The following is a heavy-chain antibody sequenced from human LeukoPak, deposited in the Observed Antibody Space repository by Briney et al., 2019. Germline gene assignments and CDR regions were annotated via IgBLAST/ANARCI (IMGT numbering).Heavy chain of an antibody. Sequence: SETLSLTCTVSGGSVSSGSYYWSWIRQHPGKGLERIGYIYYSGSTYYNPSLKSRVTISVDTSKNQFSLKLSSVTAADTAVYYCARGSGVWDFDYWGQGTLVTVSS. CDR1: GGSVSSGSYY. CDR2: IYYSGST. D-gene: IGHD1-26*01. CDR3: ARGSGVWDFDY. V-gene: IGHV4-31*03. J-gene: IGHJ4*02.